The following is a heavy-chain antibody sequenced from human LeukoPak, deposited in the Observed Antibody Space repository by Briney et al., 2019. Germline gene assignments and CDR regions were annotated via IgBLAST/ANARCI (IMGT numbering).Heavy chain of an antibody. CDR1: GYTFTSYG. CDR3: ARGSRGMITFGGVIARGPYYYYMDV. CDR2: ISAYNGNT. Sequence: ASVKVSCKASGYTFTSYGISWVRQAPGQGLEWMGWISAYNGNTNYAQKLQGRVTMTTDTSTSTAYMELRILISDDTAVYYCARGSRGMITFGGVIARGPYYYYMDVWGKGTTVTVSS. V-gene: IGHV1-18*01. J-gene: IGHJ6*03. D-gene: IGHD3-16*02.